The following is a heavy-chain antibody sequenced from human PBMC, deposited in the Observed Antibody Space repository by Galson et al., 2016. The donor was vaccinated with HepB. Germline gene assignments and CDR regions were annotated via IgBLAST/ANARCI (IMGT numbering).Heavy chain of an antibody. J-gene: IGHJ4*02. Sequence: QSGAEVKKPGESLKISCKGYGYSFTNYWIAWVRQMPGKGLEWMGIIHPGDSDTKYSPSFQGQVTFSADKSITTAYLQWSSLKASDTAMYYCARIYDYGDYDYWGQGTLVTVSS. CDR3: ARIYDYGDYDY. CDR2: IHPGDSDT. V-gene: IGHV5-51*01. CDR1: GYSFTNYW. D-gene: IGHD4-17*01.